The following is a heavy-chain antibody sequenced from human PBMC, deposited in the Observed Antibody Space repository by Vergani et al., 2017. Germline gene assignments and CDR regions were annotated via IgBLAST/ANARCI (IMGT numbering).Heavy chain of an antibody. CDR2: ISAYNGNT. D-gene: IGHD2-2*01. CDR1: GYTFTSYG. Sequence: QVQLVQSGAEVKKPGASVKVSCKASGYTFTSYGISWVRQAPGQGLEWMGWISAYNGNTNYAQKLQGRVTMTTGTSTSTAYMELRSLRSDDTAVYYCAREYPNCSSTSCLLYYYYYMDVWGKGTTVTVSS. CDR3: AREYPNCSSTSCLLYYYYYMDV. V-gene: IGHV1-18*01. J-gene: IGHJ6*03.